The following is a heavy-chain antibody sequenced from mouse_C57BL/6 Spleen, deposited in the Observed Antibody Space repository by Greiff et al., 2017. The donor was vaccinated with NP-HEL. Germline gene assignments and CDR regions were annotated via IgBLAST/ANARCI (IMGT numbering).Heavy chain of an antibody. CDR1: GYTFTSYW. J-gene: IGHJ1*03. V-gene: IGHV1-59*01. Sequence: QVQLKQPGAELVRPGTSVKLSCKASGYTFTSYWMHWVKQRPGQGLEWIGVIDPSDSYTNYNQKFKGKATLTVDTSSSTAYMQLSSLTSEDSAVYYCARTVVADWYFDVWGTGTTVTVSS. CDR3: ARTVVADWYFDV. CDR2: IDPSDSYT. D-gene: IGHD1-1*01.